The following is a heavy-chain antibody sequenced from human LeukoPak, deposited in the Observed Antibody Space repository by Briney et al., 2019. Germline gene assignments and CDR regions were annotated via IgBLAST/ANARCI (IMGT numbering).Heavy chain of an antibody. Sequence: PGGSLRLSCAASGFTFSNYAMSWVRQAPGKGLEWVSVISGSGATTDYADSVMGRFTISRDNSKNTLYLQMNSLRAEDTAVYYCARANGGYDLAVAGPFDYWGQGTLVTVSS. CDR3: ARANGGYDLAVAGPFDY. CDR1: GFTFSNYA. D-gene: IGHD6-19*01. CDR2: ISGSGATT. J-gene: IGHJ4*02. V-gene: IGHV3-23*01.